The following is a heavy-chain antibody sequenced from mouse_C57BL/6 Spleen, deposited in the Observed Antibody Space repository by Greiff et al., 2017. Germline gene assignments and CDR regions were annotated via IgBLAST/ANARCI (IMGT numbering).Heavy chain of an antibody. CDR1: GYAFSSSW. J-gene: IGHJ3*01. V-gene: IGHV1-82*01. Sequence: VQLQQSGPELVKPGASVKISCKASGYAFSSSWMNWVKQRPGKGLEWIGRIYPGDGDTNYNGKSKGKATLTADKSSSTAYMQLSSLTSEDSAVYFCARSYEAWFAYWGQGTLVTVSA. CDR3: ARSYEAWFAY. D-gene: IGHD1-1*01. CDR2: IYPGDGDT.